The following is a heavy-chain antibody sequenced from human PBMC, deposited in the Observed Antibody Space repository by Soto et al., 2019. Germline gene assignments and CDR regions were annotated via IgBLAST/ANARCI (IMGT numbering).Heavy chain of an antibody. D-gene: IGHD2-2*01. Sequence: QLQLQESGPGLVKPSETLSLTCTVSGGSISSSSYYWGWIRQPPGKGLEWIGSIYYSGSTYYNPSLKSRVTISVDTSKNQSSLKLSSVTAADTAVYYCARALLGYCSSTSCPFDYWGQGTLVTVSS. CDR2: IYYSGST. V-gene: IGHV4-39*01. CDR3: ARALLGYCSSTSCPFDY. CDR1: GGSISSSSYY. J-gene: IGHJ4*02.